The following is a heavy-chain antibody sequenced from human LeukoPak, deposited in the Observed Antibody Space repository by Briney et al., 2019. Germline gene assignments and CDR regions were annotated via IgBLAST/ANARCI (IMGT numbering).Heavy chain of an antibody. Sequence: SETLSLTCTVSRGSINNLYWSWIRQPPGKGLDGIGYIYYTGIIKYNPSLKSRITISVETSKKQFSLNLRYVNAAAPAVYSCARVFPHGYSDYWGRGTLITVSS. CDR2: IYYTGII. V-gene: IGHV4-59*11. CDR1: RGSINNLY. D-gene: IGHD2/OR15-2a*01. J-gene: IGHJ4*01. CDR3: ARVFPHGYSDY.